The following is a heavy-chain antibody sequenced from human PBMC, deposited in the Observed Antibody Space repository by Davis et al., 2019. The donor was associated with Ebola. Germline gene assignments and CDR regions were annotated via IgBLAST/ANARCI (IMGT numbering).Heavy chain of an antibody. CDR3: VNPRAMDV. CDR1: GFTFSSYA. V-gene: IGHV3-64D*08. J-gene: IGHJ6*02. CDR2: ISSNGGST. Sequence: GESLKIFFSSPGFTFSSYAMHWVRQAPGKGLEYVSAISSNGGSTYYADSVKGRFTISRDNSKNTLYLQMSSLRAEDTAVYYCVNPRAMDVWGQGTTVTVSS.